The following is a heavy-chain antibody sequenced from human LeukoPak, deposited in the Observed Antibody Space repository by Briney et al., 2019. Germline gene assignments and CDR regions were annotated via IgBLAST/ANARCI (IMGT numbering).Heavy chain of an antibody. Sequence: GASVKVSCKASGYTFTSYDISWVRQAPGQGLEWMGRISVHSGQTNYVQKFQDRVTMTTDTSTSTAYMELRSLGSGDTAVYYCAREGYYYHTSNGDDHWGQGTLVTVSS. D-gene: IGHD3-22*01. V-gene: IGHV1-18*01. CDR1: GYTFTSYD. CDR2: ISVHSGQT. CDR3: AREGYYYHTSNGDDH. J-gene: IGHJ5*02.